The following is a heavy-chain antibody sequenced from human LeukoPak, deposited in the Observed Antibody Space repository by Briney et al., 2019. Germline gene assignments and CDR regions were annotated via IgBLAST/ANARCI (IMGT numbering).Heavy chain of an antibody. CDR1: GFTFSSYA. J-gene: IGHJ4*02. Sequence: GGSLRLFCAASGFTFSSYAMHWVRQAPGKGLEWVAVISYDGSNKYYADSVKGRFTISRDNSKDTLYLQMNSLRAEDTAVYYCAKGPIVVVTAILLDYWGQGTLVTVSS. CDR2: ISYDGSNK. D-gene: IGHD2-21*02. V-gene: IGHV3-30*04. CDR3: AKGPIVVVTAILLDY.